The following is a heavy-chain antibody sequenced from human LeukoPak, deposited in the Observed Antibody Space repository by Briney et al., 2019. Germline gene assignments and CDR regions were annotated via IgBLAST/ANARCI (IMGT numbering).Heavy chain of an antibody. D-gene: IGHD3-3*01. CDR2: IKGKTAAGAP. Sequence: GGSLRLSCAASGFTFTSAWMSWVRQAPGKGLEWVGRIKGKTAAGAPDYVASVKGRFTISRDDSKNTLFLQMNSLKTEDTAVYYCITGDYDFWSGFYSPNHYFDFWGQGTLVTVSS. CDR1: GFTFTSAW. CDR3: ITGDYDFWSGFYSPNHYFDF. J-gene: IGHJ4*02. V-gene: IGHV3-15*01.